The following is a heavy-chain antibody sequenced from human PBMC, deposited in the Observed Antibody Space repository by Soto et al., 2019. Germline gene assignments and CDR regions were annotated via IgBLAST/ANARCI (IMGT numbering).Heavy chain of an antibody. CDR2: IIPIFGTA. J-gene: IGHJ5*02. D-gene: IGHD2-15*01. Sequence: QVQLVQSGAEVKKPGSSVKVSCKASGGTFSSYAISWVRQAPGQGLEWMGGIIPIFGTANYAQKFQGRATITADETTSRADMELGSLTCEDTCGYYCAAGEGSRVGWYFDPLGQGTMVTVSS. V-gene: IGHV1-69*01. CDR3: AAGEGSRVGWYFDP. CDR1: GGTFSSYA.